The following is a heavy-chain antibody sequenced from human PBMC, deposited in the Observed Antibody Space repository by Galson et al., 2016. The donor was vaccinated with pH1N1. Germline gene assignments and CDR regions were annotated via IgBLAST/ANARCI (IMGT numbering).Heavy chain of an antibody. D-gene: IGHD3-3*01. CDR3: SADVYDFWSVSGDY. V-gene: IGHV3-15*01. CDR1: GFTFTNAW. Sequence: SLRLSCAASGFTFTNAWMSWVRQAPGKGLEWVGRIKSETDGGTTDYAAPVKGRFTISRDDSKKMLYLQINNLKIEETAVYYCSADVYDFWSVSGDYWGQGTLLTVSS. J-gene: IGHJ4*02. CDR2: IKSETDGGTT.